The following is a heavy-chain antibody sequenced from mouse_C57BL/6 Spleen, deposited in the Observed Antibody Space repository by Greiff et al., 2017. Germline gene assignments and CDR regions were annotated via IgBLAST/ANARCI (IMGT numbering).Heavy chain of an antibody. V-gene: IGHV14-2*01. CDR3: ARPCSWGALYAMDY. CDR2: IDPEDGET. CDR1: GFNIKDYY. Sequence: EVKLMESGAELVKPGASVKLSCTASGFNIKDYYMHWVKQRTEQGLEWIGRIDPEDGETKYAPKFQGKATITADTSSNTAYLQLSSLTSEDTAVYYCARPCSWGALYAMDYWGQGTSVTVSS. J-gene: IGHJ4*01. D-gene: IGHD1-1*01.